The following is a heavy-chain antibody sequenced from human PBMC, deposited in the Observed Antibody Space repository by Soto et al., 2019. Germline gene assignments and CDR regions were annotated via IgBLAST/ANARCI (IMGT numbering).Heavy chain of an antibody. Sequence: QVQLVESGGGVVQPGRSLRLSCAASGFTFSSYGMHWVRQAPGKGLEWVAVISYDGSNKDYADSVKGRFTISRDNSKNTLYLQMNSLRAEDTAVYYCAKSLAELYYFDYWGQGTLVTVSS. CDR3: AKSLAELYYFDY. J-gene: IGHJ4*02. CDR2: ISYDGSNK. D-gene: IGHD1-26*01. V-gene: IGHV3-30*18. CDR1: GFTFSSYG.